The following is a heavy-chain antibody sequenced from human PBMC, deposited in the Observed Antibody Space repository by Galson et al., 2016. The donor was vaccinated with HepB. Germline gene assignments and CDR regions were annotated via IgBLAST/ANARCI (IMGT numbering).Heavy chain of an antibody. D-gene: IGHD3-22*01. CDR2: IYHSGIS. CDR1: GGSISYNYW. Sequence: ETLSLTCAVSGGSISYNYWWSWVRQPPGQGLEWIGQIYHSGISNYNPSLKSRVSLSVDKPKNHFPLQLTSVTAADTAIYFCAKSRYSDTTGYFFPDFWGQGALVTVSS. J-gene: IGHJ4*02. V-gene: IGHV4-4*01. CDR3: AKSRYSDTTGYFFPDF.